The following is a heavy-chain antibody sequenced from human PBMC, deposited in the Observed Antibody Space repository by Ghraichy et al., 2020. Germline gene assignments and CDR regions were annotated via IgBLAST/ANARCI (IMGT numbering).Heavy chain of an antibody. D-gene: IGHD3-22*01. CDR1: GFTLSNYW. Sequence: GGSLRLSCTASGFTLSNYWMGWVRQAPGKGLEWVANIKQDGSEKHYVGSVEGRFTISRDNAKNSVYLQMNSLSAEDTAVYYCARAGYYYDRSDYWGRGTLVTVSS. V-gene: IGHV3-7*01. CDR3: ARAGYYYDRSDY. CDR2: IKQDGSEK. J-gene: IGHJ4*02.